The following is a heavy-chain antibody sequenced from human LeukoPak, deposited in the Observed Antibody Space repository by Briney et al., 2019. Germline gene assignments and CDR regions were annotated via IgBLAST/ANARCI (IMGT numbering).Heavy chain of an antibody. Sequence: ASVKVSCKASGYTFSNYNIHWLRQAPGQGLEWMGIVNPSGDSANYAQNFQGRVTMTGDTSTSTVYMELSSLRSEDTAVYYCARVRDGYNDAYDIWGQGTMVTVTS. V-gene: IGHV1-46*01. CDR2: VNPSGDSA. CDR3: ARVRDGYNDAYDI. J-gene: IGHJ3*02. D-gene: IGHD5-24*01. CDR1: GYTFSNYN.